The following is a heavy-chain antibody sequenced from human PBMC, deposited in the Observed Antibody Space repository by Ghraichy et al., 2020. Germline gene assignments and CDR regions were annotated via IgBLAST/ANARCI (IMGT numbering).Heavy chain of an antibody. CDR2: INHSGST. Sequence: SQTLSLTCAVYGGSFSGYYWSWIRQPPGKGLEWIGEINHSGSTNYNPSLKSRVTISVDTSKNQFSLKLSSVTAADTAVYYCARARSRVLRYFGGDFDYWGQGTLVTVSS. CDR1: GGSFSGYY. CDR3: ARARSRVLRYFGGDFDY. D-gene: IGHD3-9*01. V-gene: IGHV4-34*01. J-gene: IGHJ4*02.